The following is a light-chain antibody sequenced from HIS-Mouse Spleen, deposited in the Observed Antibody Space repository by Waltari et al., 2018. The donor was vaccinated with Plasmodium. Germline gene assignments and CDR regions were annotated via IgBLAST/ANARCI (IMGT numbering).Light chain of an antibody. Sequence: QSALTQPRSVSGSPGQSVTISCTGTSSDVGGYNYVSWYQQHPGKAPKLMIYDVSKRPSGVPDLFSGSKSGTTASRTISGLQAEDEADYYCCSYAGSYTLVFGGGTKLTVL. J-gene: IGLJ2*01. CDR2: DVS. V-gene: IGLV2-11*01. CDR1: SSDVGGYNY. CDR3: CSYAGSYTLV.